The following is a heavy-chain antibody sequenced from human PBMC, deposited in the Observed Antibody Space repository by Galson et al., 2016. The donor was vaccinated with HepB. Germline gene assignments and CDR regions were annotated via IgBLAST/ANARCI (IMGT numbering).Heavy chain of an antibody. Sequence: SLRLSCAASDFNLADYTLHWVRRVPGKDLQWVPLISWDGGAKLYADSVKGRFTISRDNSRHSLYLEMTSLTTDDSAFYYCAKDKEVTYCGGDCREDSFDLWGQGTMVTVSS. V-gene: IGHV3-43*01. D-gene: IGHD2-21*02. J-gene: IGHJ3*01. CDR2: ISWDGGAK. CDR3: AKDKEVTYCGGDCREDSFDL. CDR1: DFNLADYT.